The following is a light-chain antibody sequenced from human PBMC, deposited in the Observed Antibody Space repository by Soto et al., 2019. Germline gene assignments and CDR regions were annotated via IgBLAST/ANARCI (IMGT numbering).Light chain of an antibody. V-gene: IGKV1-5*01. CDR3: QQYSTYPWT. CDR1: QSISSW. J-gene: IGKJ1*01. CDR2: DAS. Sequence: DIQRTQSPSTLSASVGDRVTITCRASQSISSWLAWYQQKPGKAPKLLIYDASSLESGVPSRFSGSGSATEFTLTISSLRPDDFATYYCQQYSTYPWTFGQGTKVDIK.